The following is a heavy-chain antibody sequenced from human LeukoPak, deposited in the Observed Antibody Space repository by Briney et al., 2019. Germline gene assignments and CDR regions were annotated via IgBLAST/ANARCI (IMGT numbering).Heavy chain of an antibody. D-gene: IGHD2-8*01. V-gene: IGHV1-8*01. CDR2: MNPNTGHT. CDR1: GYAFTSYD. Sequence: ASVKVSCKTSGYAFTSYDINWVRQAPGQGLEWMGWMNPNTGHTVSAEQFQGRVTMTRNTSISTAYMELSSLKSEDTATYYCARGRTDCNNGVCYSNYYYMDVWGKGTTVTVSS. CDR3: ARGRTDCNNGVCYSNYYYMDV. J-gene: IGHJ6*03.